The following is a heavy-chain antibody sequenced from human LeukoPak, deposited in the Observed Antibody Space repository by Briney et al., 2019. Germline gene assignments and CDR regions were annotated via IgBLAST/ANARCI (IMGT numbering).Heavy chain of an antibody. CDR2: INPNSGGT. CDR1: GYTFTGYY. V-gene: IGHV1-2*02. Sequence: ASVKVSCKASGYTFTGYYMHWVRQAPGQGLEWMGWINPNSGGTNYAQKFQGRVTMTRDTSISTAYMELSRLRSDDTAVYYCASRVRVAGTSDDAFDIWGQGTMVTVSS. D-gene: IGHD6-19*01. J-gene: IGHJ3*02. CDR3: ASRVRVAGTSDDAFDI.